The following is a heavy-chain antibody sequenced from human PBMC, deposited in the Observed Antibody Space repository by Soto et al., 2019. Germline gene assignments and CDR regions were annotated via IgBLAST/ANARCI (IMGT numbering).Heavy chain of an antibody. D-gene: IGHD3-22*01. CDR1: GASITRTY. J-gene: IGHJ4*02. V-gene: IGHV4-59*01. CDR2: IYYSGST. CDR3: ARGGGSSGYYGVFDY. Sequence: SVNLSTTCTDTGASITRTYWIWIRQPPGKGLEWIGYIYYSGSTNYNPSLKSRVTISVDTSKNQFSLKLSSVTAADTAVYYCARGGGSSGYYGVFDYWGQG.